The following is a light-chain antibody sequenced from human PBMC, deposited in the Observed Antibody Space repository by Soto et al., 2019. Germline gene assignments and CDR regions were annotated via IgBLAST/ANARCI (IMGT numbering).Light chain of an antibody. CDR1: NNDVGAYTY. CDR3: SSYRTGSRV. CDR2: EVS. J-gene: IGLJ2*01. V-gene: IGLV2-14*01. Sequence: QSALTQPASVSGSPGQSITISCTGTNNDVGAYTYVSWYQQHPGKAPRLIIYEVSERPSGVSNRFSGSKSGNTASLVISGLQAEDEADYHCSSYRTGSRVFGGGTKLTVL.